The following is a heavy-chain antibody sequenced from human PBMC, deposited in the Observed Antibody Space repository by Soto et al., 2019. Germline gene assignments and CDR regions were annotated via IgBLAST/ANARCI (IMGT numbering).Heavy chain of an antibody. Sequence: ASVKVACKASGYTFTIYAMHWVRQAPGQRLEWMGWINAGNGNTKYSQKFQGRVTITRDTSASTAYMELSSLRSEDTAVYYCARDLGSGWPDYGMDVWGQGTTVTVYS. CDR3: ARDLGSGWPDYGMDV. J-gene: IGHJ6*02. V-gene: IGHV1-3*01. CDR1: GYTFTIYA. CDR2: INAGNGNT. D-gene: IGHD6-19*01.